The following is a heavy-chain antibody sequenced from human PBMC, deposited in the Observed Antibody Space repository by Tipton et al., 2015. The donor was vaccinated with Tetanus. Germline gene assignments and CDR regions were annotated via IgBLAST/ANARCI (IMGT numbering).Heavy chain of an antibody. CDR3: ATLRMTTVTTDDY. V-gene: IGHV3-21*01. CDR1: GFTFSSYS. D-gene: IGHD4-17*01. Sequence: GSLRLSCAASGFTFSSYSMNWVRQAPGKGLEWVSSISSSSSYIYYADSVKGRFTISRDNAKNSLYLQMNSLRAEDTAVYYCATLRMTTVTTDDYWGQGTLVTVSS. CDR2: ISSSSSYI. J-gene: IGHJ4*02.